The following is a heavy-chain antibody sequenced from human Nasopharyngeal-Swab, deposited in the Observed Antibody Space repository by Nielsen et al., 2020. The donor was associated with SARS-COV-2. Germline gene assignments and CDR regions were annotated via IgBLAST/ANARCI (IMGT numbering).Heavy chain of an antibody. CDR2: IYYSGST. V-gene: IGHV4-39*01. J-gene: IGHJ6*02. D-gene: IGHD3-16*01. CDR3: ARRVARAPRHEGDYYYGMDV. Sequence: RQAPGKGLEWIGSIYYSGSTYYNPSLTSRVTISVDTSKNHFSLKLISVTAADTAVYYYARRVARAPRHEGDYYYGMDVWGQGTTVTVSS.